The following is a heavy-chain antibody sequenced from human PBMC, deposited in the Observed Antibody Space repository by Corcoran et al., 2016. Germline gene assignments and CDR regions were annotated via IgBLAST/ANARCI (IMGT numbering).Heavy chain of an antibody. V-gene: IGHV1-69*06. D-gene: IGHD2-21*01. CDR3: EGVFPHMGYDYYHTMDV. J-gene: IGHJ6*01. Sequence: QVQLVQSGAEVKRPGSSVKVSCKASGDTFSRYGINWVRQAPGQGLEWMGGNIPMFATTNYAQKFQGRVTVTADKSTSTAHMQLSGLNSEDTAIYYCEGVFPHMGYDYYHTMDVWGQGTTVTVYS. CDR2: NIPMFATT. CDR1: GDTFSRYG.